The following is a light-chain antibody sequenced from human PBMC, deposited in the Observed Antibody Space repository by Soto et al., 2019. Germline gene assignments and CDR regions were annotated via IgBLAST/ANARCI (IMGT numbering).Light chain of an antibody. CDR3: CSYAGSYTHV. J-gene: IGLJ1*01. CDR2: DVT. Sequence: QSVLTQSRSVSGSPGQSVTISCTGTSSDVGGYNFVSWFQQYPGKAPKLIIYDVTKRPSGVPDRFSGSKSGSTASLTISGLQTDDEADYYRCSYAGSYTHVFGTGTKVTVL. CDR1: SSDVGGYNF. V-gene: IGLV2-11*01.